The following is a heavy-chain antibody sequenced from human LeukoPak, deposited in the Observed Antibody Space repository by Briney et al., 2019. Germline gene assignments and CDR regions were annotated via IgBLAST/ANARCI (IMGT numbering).Heavy chain of an antibody. J-gene: IGHJ4*02. CDR2: ISGSGGST. CDR1: GFTFSSYA. CDR3: AKLERVPNLYSYYFDY. V-gene: IGHV3-23*01. D-gene: IGHD1-1*01. Sequence: GGSLRLSCAASGFTFSSYAMSWVRQAPGKGLEWVPAISGSGGSTYYADSVKGRFTISRDNSKNTLYLQMNSLRAEDTAVYYCAKLERVPNLYSYYFDYWGQGTLVTVSS.